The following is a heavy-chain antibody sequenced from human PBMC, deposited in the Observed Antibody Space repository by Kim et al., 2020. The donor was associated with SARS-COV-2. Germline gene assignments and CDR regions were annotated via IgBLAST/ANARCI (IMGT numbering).Heavy chain of an antibody. V-gene: IGHV4-59*01. Sequence: SETLSLTCTVSGGSISSYYWSWIRQPPGKGLEWIGYIYYSGSTNYNPSLKNRVTISVDTSKNQFSLKLSSVTAADTAVSYCPRVGDNDALDIWGQGTMVTASS. J-gene: IGHJ3*02. D-gene: IGHD4-17*01. CDR3: PRVGDNDALDI. CDR2: IYYSGST. CDR1: GGSISSYY.